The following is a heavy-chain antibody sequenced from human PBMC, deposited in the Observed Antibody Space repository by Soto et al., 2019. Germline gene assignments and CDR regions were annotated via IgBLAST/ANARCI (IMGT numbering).Heavy chain of an antibody. CDR2: IYSSGSA. Sequence: VRLQESGPGLVKPSETLSLTCSVSGDSINNYYWNWIRQPAGKGLEWIGRIYSSGSANYNPSLKTRGTMSVDTSTNQVSLKVTSVTAADTAVYFCARGGTRSADLPTYWGQGIQDIVSS. CDR3: ARGGTRSADLPTY. CDR1: GDSINNYY. J-gene: IGHJ4*02. V-gene: IGHV4-4*07. D-gene: IGHD1-1*01.